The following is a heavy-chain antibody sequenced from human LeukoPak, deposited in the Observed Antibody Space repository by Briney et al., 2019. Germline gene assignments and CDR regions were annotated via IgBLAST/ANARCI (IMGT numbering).Heavy chain of an antibody. Sequence: GGSLRLSCAASGFTFDDYGMSWVRQAPGKGLEWVSYISSSSSTIYYADSVKGRFTISRDNAKNSLYLQMNSLRAEDTAVYYCARLPYSWAFDYWGQGALVTVSS. CDR1: GFTFDDYG. J-gene: IGHJ4*02. D-gene: IGHD1-26*01. CDR2: ISSSSSTI. V-gene: IGHV3-48*04. CDR3: ARLPYSWAFDY.